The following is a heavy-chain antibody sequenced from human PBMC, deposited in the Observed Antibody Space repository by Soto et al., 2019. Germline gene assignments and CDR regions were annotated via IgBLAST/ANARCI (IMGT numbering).Heavy chain of an antibody. CDR3: VRGVSGNYDY. CDR2: ISSNGGTT. J-gene: IGHJ4*02. Sequence: EVQLAESGGGMVQPGGSLRLSCVASGFTFSSYDMHWVRQAPGKGLEYVSSISSNGGTTYYGNSVKGRFTISRDNSKNTLYLQMGSLRAEDMAVYYCVRGVSGNYDYWGQGTLVTVSS. V-gene: IGHV3-64*01. D-gene: IGHD1-7*01. CDR1: GFTFSSYD.